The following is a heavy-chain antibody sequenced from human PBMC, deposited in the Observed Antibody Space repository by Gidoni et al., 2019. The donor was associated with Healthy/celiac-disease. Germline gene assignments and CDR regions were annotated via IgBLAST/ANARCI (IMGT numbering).Heavy chain of an antibody. CDR2: IIPIFGTA. V-gene: IGHV1-69*06. Sequence: QVQLVQSGAEVKKPGSSVKVSCKASGGTFSSYALSWVRQAPGQGLEWMGGIIPIFGTANYAQKFQGRVTITADKSTSTAYMELSSLRSEDTAVYYCARHRDILTGYYHYYYYGMDVWGKGTTVTVSS. D-gene: IGHD3-9*01. CDR3: ARHRDILTGYYHYYYYGMDV. CDR1: GGTFSSYA. J-gene: IGHJ6*04.